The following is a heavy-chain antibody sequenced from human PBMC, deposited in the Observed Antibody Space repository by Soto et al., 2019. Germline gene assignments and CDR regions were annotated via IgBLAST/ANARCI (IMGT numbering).Heavy chain of an antibody. D-gene: IGHD3-16*01. CDR2: INHSGST. CDR1: GGSFSDYY. CDR3: ARGHGVFDY. J-gene: IGHJ4*02. Sequence: QVQLPQWGAGLLKPSETLSLTCAVYGGSFSDYYWSWIRQSPGKGLEWIGEINHSGSTNSNPSLKSRVTMSVVTSKNQFSLKMTSVTAADAAVYYCARGHGVFDYWGQGSLVTVSS. V-gene: IGHV4-34*01.